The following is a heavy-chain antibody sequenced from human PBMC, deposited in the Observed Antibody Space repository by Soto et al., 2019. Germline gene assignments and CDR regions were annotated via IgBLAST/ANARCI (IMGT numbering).Heavy chain of an antibody. V-gene: IGHV4-4*07. CDR1: VDSISTYY. D-gene: IGHD2-8*01. Sequence: SETLSLTCTVSVDSISTYYWSWIRRPAGKGLEWIGRIDASGNTNYNPSLKSRVTMSVDTSKNQFSLKLSSVTAADTAVYYCARSMRLHDAFDIWGQGTMVTVSS. J-gene: IGHJ3*02. CDR3: ARSMRLHDAFDI. CDR2: IDASGNT.